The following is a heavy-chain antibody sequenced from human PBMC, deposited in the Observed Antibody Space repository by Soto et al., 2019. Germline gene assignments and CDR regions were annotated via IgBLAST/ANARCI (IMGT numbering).Heavy chain of an antibody. V-gene: IGHV3-74*01. J-gene: IGHJ3*02. CDR3: ARDMRAVPWYGGVSSAFDI. CDR1: GFTFSRHW. CDR2: IKTDGTST. D-gene: IGHD3-10*01. Sequence: EVQLVESGGGLVQPGGSLTLSCAASGFTFSRHWMHWVRQAPGKGLVWVSRIKTDGTSTSYADSVKGRFTISRDNAKNTLGLQMNSLTAEDTAVYYCARDMRAVPWYGGVSSAFDIWGQGTTVTVSS.